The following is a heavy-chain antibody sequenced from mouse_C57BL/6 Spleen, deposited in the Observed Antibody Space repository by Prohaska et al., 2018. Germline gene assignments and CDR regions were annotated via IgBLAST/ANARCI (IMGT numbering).Heavy chain of an antibody. J-gene: IGHJ1*03. CDR1: GFTFSSFW. D-gene: IGHD1-1*01. V-gene: IGHV11-2*01. CDR3: MRYPCSNYWYFDV. Sequence: EFQLFAAGGGLVQPGGSRGLSCEVSGFTFSSFWMRCVRQTPGKTLQWLGDINSDGSAINYEPSIKDRFTIFRDNDKSTLYLQMSNVRSEDTATYFCMRYPCSNYWYFDVWGTGTTVTVSS. CDR2: INSDGSAI.